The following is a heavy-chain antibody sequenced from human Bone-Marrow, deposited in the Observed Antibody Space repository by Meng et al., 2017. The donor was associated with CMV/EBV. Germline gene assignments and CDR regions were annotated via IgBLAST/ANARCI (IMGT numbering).Heavy chain of an antibody. V-gene: IGHV1-69*05. CDR3: ARDGTGERYYYYGMDV. D-gene: IGHD7-27*01. CDR2: IIPIFGTA. CDR1: GGTFSSYA. J-gene: IGHJ6*02. Sequence: SVKVSCKASGGTFSSYAISWVRQAPGQGLEWMGGIIPIFGTANYAQKFQGRVTITTDESTSTAYMELSSLRSEDTAVYYCARDGTGERYYYYGMDVWGQGTTVTVS.